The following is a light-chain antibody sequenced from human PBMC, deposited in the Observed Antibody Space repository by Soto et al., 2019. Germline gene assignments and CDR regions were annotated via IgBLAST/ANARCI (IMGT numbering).Light chain of an antibody. J-gene: IGKJ1*01. CDR1: QTVKTY. CDR3: QHTSTTPGT. V-gene: IGKV1-39*01. Sequence: DVQMTQSPSSLSASVGDSVTITCRSSQTVKTYLNWYQHKPGKAPQLLIYASSRLQTGVASRFSGSGSGTYFSLTISSLQPEDFATYYCQHTSTTPGTFGQGTKVEIK. CDR2: ASS.